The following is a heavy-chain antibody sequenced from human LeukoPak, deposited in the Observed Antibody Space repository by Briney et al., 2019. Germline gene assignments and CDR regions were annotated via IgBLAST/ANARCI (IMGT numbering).Heavy chain of an antibody. CDR3: ARGYYYDSSGYPH. Sequence: PSQTLSLTCAVSGGSISSGGYYWSWIRQHPGKGLEWIGYIYYSGSTYYNPSLKSRVTISVDTSKNQFSLKLSSVTAADTAVYYCARGYYYDSSGYPHWGQGTLVTVS. D-gene: IGHD3-22*01. CDR2: IYYSGST. J-gene: IGHJ4*02. V-gene: IGHV4-31*11. CDR1: GGSISSGGYY.